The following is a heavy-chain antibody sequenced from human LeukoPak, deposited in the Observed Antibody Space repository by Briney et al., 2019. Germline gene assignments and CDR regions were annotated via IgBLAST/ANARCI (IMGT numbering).Heavy chain of an antibody. CDR1: GFSFRTYA. V-gene: IGHV3-23*01. J-gene: IGHJ4*02. CDR2: ISATGGTT. CDR3: AKDYPAFDY. D-gene: IGHD2-2*01. Sequence: PGGSLRLSCAASGFSFRTYAMTWVRQTPGRGLEWVSGISATGGTTYYADSAKGRFTISRDNSKNTLYLQMNSLRAEDTAVYYCAKDYPAFDYWGQGTLVTVSS.